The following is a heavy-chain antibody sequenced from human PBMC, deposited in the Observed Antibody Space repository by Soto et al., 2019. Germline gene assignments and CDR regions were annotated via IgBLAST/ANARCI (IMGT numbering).Heavy chain of an antibody. J-gene: IGHJ6*02. CDR1: GGSFSVYY. CDR3: ARWPDYSGMDV. Sequence: QVQLQQWGAGLLKPSETLSLTCAVYGGSFSVYYWSWIRQPLGKGLEWIGEINHSGSTNYNPSLKSRVTISVDTSKNQFSLKLSSVTAADTAVYYCARWPDYSGMDVWGQGTTVTVSS. V-gene: IGHV4-34*01. CDR2: INHSGST.